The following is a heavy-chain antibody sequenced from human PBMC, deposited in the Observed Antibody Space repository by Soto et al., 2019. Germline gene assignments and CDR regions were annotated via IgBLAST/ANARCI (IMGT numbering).Heavy chain of an antibody. CDR3: ARHETQQLVNWFDP. J-gene: IGHJ5*02. V-gene: IGHV5-51*01. CDR1: GYSFPSHW. D-gene: IGHD6-13*01. CDR2: IYPGDSDV. Sequence: EVQLVQSAAEVKKPAESLRISCKGSGYSFPSHWIGWVRQMPGKGLEWMGMIYPGDSDVRYSPSFEGQVTISADKSISTAYLQWNSLKASDTAMYYCARHETQQLVNWFDPWGQGTLVIVSS.